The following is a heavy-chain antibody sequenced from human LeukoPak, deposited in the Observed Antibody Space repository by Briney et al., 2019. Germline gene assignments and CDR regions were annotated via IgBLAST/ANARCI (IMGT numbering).Heavy chain of an antibody. J-gene: IGHJ4*02. CDR3: AKSPGQIQLDYFDY. V-gene: IGHV3-23*01. D-gene: IGHD1-1*01. CDR1: GFTFNNYA. CDR2: ISGSGVTT. Sequence: GGSLRLSCAASGFTFNNYAMSWVRQAPGMGLEWVSTISGSGVTTYYADSVRGRFTISRDNSKPTLYLQLDSLRPEDMAIYYCAKSPGQIQLDYFDYWGQGTLVTVSS.